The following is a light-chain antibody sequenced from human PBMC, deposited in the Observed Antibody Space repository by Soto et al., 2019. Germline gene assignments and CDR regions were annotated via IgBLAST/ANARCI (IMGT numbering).Light chain of an antibody. V-gene: IGKV3-11*01. Sequence: EIVLTQSPATLSLSPGERATLSCRASQSVSSYLAWYKQKPGQAPRLLIYDASNRATVIPARVSGSGSGTAFTLTISSLEPEDFAVYYYQQRSNWPPGLTFGGGTKVEIK. CDR3: QQRSNWPPGLT. CDR1: QSVSSY. J-gene: IGKJ4*01. CDR2: DAS.